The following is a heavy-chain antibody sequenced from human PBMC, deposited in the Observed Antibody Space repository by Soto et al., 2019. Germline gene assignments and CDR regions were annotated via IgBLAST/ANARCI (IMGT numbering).Heavy chain of an antibody. CDR1: GFIFTSYA. Sequence: EVQLLESGGGLVQPGGSLRLSCAASGFIFTSYAMSWVSQAPGKGLEWVSGISNSGGSTDYADSVKGRFFISRDNSKNTLYLQMNSLRAEDTAVFYCARSGWHDAFDIWGQGTMVTVSS. J-gene: IGHJ3*02. D-gene: IGHD6-19*01. V-gene: IGHV3-23*01. CDR3: ARSGWHDAFDI. CDR2: ISNSGGST.